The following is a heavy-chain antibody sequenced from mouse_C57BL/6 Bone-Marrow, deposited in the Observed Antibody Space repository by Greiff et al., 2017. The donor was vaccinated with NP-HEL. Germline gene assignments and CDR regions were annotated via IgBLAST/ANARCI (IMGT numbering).Heavy chain of an antibody. CDR3: ARGSYWYFDV. V-gene: IGHV5-4*03. CDR2: ISDGGSYT. CDR1: GFTFSSYA. Sequence: EVMLVESGGGLVKPGGSLKLSCAASGFTFSSYAMSWVRQTPEKRLEWVATISDGGSYTYYPDNVKGRFTISRDNAKNNLYLQMSHLKSEDTAMYYCARGSYWYFDVWGTGTTVTVSS. J-gene: IGHJ1*03.